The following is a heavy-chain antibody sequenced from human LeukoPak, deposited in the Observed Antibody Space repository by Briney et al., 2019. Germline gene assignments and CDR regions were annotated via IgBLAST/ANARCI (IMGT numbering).Heavy chain of an antibody. J-gene: IGHJ5*02. CDR1: GYTFTSYA. V-gene: IGHV1-3*01. D-gene: IGHD3-22*01. Sequence: GASVKVSCKASGYTFTSYAMHWVRQAPGQRLEWMGWINAGNGNTKYSQEFQGRVTITRDTSASTAYMELRSLRSDDTAVYYCARVYSVVVIHPWGQGTLVTVSS. CDR3: ARVYSVVVIHP. CDR2: INAGNGNT.